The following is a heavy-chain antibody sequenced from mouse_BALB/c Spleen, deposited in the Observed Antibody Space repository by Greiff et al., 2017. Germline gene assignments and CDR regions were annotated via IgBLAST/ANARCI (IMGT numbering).Heavy chain of an antibody. Sequence: VQLQQSGAELVRPGSSVKISCKASGYAFSSYWMNWVKQRPGQGLEWIGQIYPGDGDTNYNGKFKGKATLTADKSSSTAYMQLSSLTSEDSAVYFCAREVITTVEGAMDYWGQGTSVTVSS. CDR3: AREVITTVEGAMDY. CDR1: GYAFSSYW. D-gene: IGHD1-1*01. V-gene: IGHV1-80*01. J-gene: IGHJ4*01. CDR2: IYPGDGDT.